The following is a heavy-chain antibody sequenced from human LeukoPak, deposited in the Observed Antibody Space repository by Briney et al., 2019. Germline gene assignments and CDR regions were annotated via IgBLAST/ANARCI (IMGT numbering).Heavy chain of an antibody. J-gene: IGHJ5*02. V-gene: IGHV4-59*01. CDR1: GGSISSYY. CDR3: ARELVGNWFDP. D-gene: IGHD2-15*01. CDR2: VYYSGTT. Sequence: SETLSLTCTVSGGSISSYYWSWIRQPPGEGLEWIGYVYYSGTTNYNPSLKSRVTISVDTSKNQFSLKPSSVTAADTAMYYCARELVGNWFDPWGQGTLVTVSS.